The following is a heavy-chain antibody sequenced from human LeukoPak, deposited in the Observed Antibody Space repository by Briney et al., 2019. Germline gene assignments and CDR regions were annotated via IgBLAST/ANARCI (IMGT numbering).Heavy chain of an antibody. CDR3: GGGPASFDP. V-gene: IGHV4-34*01. CDR1: GGSFSGYY. Sequence: SETLSLTCAVYGGSFSGYYWSWIRQPPGKGLEWVGEINHSGSTNYNPSLKSRVIISVDTYTNQFSLQLSYVTAAETAVFYCGGGPASFDPWRQGTRATVPP. J-gene: IGHJ5*02. CDR2: INHSGST.